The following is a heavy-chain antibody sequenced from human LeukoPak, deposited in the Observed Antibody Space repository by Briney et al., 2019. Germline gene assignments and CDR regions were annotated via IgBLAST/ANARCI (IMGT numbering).Heavy chain of an antibody. CDR1: GGSISSGGYS. CDR3: ARAPFLLRMLGFDY. Sequence: SQTLSLTCAVSGGSISSGGYSWSWIRQPPRKGLEWIGYIYHSGSTYYNPSLKSRVTMSVDRSKNQFSLKLSSVTAADTAVYYCARAPFLLRMLGFDYWGQGTLVTVSS. V-gene: IGHV4-30-2*01. D-gene: IGHD2/OR15-2a*01. CDR2: IYHSGST. J-gene: IGHJ4*02.